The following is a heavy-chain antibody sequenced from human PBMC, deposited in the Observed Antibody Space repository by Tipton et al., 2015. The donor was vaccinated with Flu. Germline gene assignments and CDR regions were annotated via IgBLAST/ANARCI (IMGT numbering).Heavy chain of an antibody. CDR3: ARDESVGVDGFWGWFDP. D-gene: IGHD6-19*01. CDR2: IRQDGGER. Sequence: GSPRLSCAASGFTFSDYWMAWVRQAPGKGLEWVANIRQDGGERYYVDSVKGRFTISRDNAKKSLFLQMNSLRAEDTAVYYCARDESVGVDGFWGWFDPWGQGTLVTVSS. J-gene: IGHJ5*02. CDR1: GFTFSDYW. V-gene: IGHV3-7*01.